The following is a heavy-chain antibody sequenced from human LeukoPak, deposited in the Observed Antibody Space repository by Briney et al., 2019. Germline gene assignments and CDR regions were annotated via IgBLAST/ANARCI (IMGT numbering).Heavy chain of an antibody. CDR1: GFTFSSYA. CDR3: ARDGRIAAAGFFDY. D-gene: IGHD6-13*01. V-gene: IGHV3-23*01. Sequence: GGSLRLSCAASGFTFSSYAMSWVRQAPGKGLEWVSAISGSGGSTYYADSVKGRFTISRDNSKDTLYLQMNSLRAEDTAVYYCARDGRIAAAGFFDYWGQGTLVTVSS. J-gene: IGHJ4*02. CDR2: ISGSGGST.